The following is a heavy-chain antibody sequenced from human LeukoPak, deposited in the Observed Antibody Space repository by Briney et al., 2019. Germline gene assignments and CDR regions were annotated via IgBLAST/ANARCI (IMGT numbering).Heavy chain of an antibody. CDR2: LYSGGAT. CDR3: TRDSANCHFAY. CDR1: GFTVKDNF. J-gene: IGHJ4*02. V-gene: IGHV3-66*01. Sequence: GGSLRLSCAASGFTVKDNFMSWVRQAPGKGLEWVSVLYSGGATYYADSVKGRFTISRDNSKNIVFLQMNDLRTEDTAFYYCTRDSANCHFAYWGQGALVTVSS. D-gene: IGHD1-1*01.